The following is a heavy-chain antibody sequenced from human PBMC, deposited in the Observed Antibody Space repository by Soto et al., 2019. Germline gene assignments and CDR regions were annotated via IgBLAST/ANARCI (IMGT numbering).Heavy chain of an antibody. V-gene: IGHV3-23*01. D-gene: IGHD1-1*01. Sequence: LRVSCAASGFTFSSFAMSWVRQAPGKGLEWVSTINKSGGSTYYADSVKGRFTISSDNSKNMLFLQINGLRAEDTAVYYCAKDPPTTGTTFDYWGRGTLVTVSS. CDR2: INKSGGST. J-gene: IGHJ4*02. CDR3: AKDPPTTGTTFDY. CDR1: GFTFSSFA.